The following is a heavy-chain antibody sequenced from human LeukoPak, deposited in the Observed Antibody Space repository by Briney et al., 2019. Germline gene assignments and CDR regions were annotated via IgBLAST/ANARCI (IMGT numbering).Heavy chain of an antibody. D-gene: IGHD2-8*01. CDR3: ARAHGYCTNGVCSWPFDY. V-gene: IGHV1-69*05. Sequence: SVKVSCKASGGTFSSYAISWVRQAPGQGLEWMGGIIPIFGTANYAQKFQGRVTITTDESTSTAYMELSSLRSEDTAVYYCARAHGYCTNGVCSWPFDYWGQGTLVTVSS. CDR1: GGTFSSYA. CDR2: IIPIFGTA. J-gene: IGHJ4*02.